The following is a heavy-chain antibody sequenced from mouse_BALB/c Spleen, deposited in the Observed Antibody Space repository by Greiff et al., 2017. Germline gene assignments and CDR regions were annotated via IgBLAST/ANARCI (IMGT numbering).Heavy chain of an antibody. CDR1: GYTFTSYY. J-gene: IGHJ1*01. CDR3: ARDGLSWYFDV. CDR2: IYPGDGST. V-gene: IGHV1S56*01. Sequence: VQLQQSGPELVKPGASVKMSCKASGYTFTSYYIHWVKQRPGQGLEWIGWIYPGDGSTKYNEKFKGKTTLTADKSSSTAYMLLSSLTSEDSAIYFCARDGLSWYFDVWGAGTTVTVSS. D-gene: IGHD3-1*01.